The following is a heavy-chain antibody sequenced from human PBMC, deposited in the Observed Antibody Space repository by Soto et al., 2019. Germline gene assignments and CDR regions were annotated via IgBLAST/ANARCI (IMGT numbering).Heavy chain of an antibody. CDR1: GYTFTGYY. V-gene: IGHV1-2*02. J-gene: IGHJ5*02. D-gene: IGHD2-2*01. CDR3: AREVVVVPAAIRDNWFDP. Sequence: ASVKVSCKASGYTFTGYYMHWVRQAPGQGLEWMGWINPNSGGTNYAQKFQGRVIMTRDTSISTAYMELSRLRSDDTAVYYCAREVVVVPAAIRDNWFDPWGQGTLVTVSS. CDR2: INPNSGGT.